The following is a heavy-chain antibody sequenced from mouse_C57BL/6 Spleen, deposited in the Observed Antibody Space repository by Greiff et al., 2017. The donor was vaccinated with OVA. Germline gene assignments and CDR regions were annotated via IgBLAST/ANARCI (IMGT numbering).Heavy chain of an antibody. D-gene: IGHD2-2*01. CDR2: IDPANGNN. CDR3: ARSHGLPPYAMDY. J-gene: IGHJ4*01. CDR1: GFNIKNTY. V-gene: IGHV14-3*01. Sequence: EVQVVESVAELVRPGASVKLSCTASGFNIKNTYMHWVKQRPEQGLEWIGRIDPANGNNKYAPKFQGKATITADTSSNTAYLQLSSRTSDDTAIYYCARSHGLPPYAMDYWGQGTSVTVSS.